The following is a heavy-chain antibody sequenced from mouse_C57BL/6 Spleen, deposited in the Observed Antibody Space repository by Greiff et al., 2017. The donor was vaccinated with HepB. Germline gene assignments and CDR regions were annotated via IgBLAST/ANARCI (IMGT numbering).Heavy chain of an antibody. CDR1: GYTFTDYE. D-gene: IGHD3-2*02. CDR3: TEGTAQATMGFAY. Sequence: QVHVKQSGAELVRPGASVTLSCKASGYTFTDYEMHWVKQTPVHGLEWIGAIDPETGGTAYNQKFKGKAILTADKSSSTAYMELRSLTSEDSAVYYCTEGTAQATMGFAYWGQGTLVTVSA. CDR2: IDPETGGT. J-gene: IGHJ3*01. V-gene: IGHV1-15*01.